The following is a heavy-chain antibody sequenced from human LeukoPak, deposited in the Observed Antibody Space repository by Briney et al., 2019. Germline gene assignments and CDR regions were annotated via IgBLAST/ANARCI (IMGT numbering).Heavy chain of an antibody. CDR3: AKDSPDGQPED. J-gene: IGHJ4*02. V-gene: IGHV4-59*01. CDR2: IYYSGST. CDR1: GGSISSYY. Sequence: PSETRSLTCTVSGGSISSYYWSWIRQPPGKGLEWIGYIYYSGSTNYHPSLKSRVTVSVDTSKNQFSLKLRSVTAADTAVYYCAKDSPDGQPEDWGQGTLVTVSS. D-gene: IGHD1-14*01.